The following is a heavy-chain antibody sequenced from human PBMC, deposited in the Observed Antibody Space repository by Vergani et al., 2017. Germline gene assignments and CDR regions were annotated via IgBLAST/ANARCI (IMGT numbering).Heavy chain of an antibody. Sequence: QVQLVQSGAEVKKPGASVKVSCKASGYTFTSYYMHWVRQAPGQGLEWRGIINPSGGSTSYAQKFQGRVTMTRDTSTSTVYMELSSLRSEDTAVYYCARDLYCSGGSCYHGYWGQGTLVTVSS. J-gene: IGHJ4*02. CDR2: INPSGGST. CDR3: ARDLYCSGGSCYHGY. D-gene: IGHD2-15*01. CDR1: GYTFTSYY. V-gene: IGHV1-46*01.